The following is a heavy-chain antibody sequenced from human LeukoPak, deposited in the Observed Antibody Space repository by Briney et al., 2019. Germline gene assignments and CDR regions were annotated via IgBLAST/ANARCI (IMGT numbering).Heavy chain of an antibody. J-gene: IGHJ6*02. V-gene: IGHV3-7*03. Sequence: PGGSLRLSCAASGFTFSNYWMNWVRQAPGRGLEWVANIKQGGGETYNVDSVKGRFTISRDNAKNSLYLQMSNLRAEDTAVYFCARGGGLDVWGQGATVTVSS. D-gene: IGHD3-16*01. CDR2: IKQGGGET. CDR3: ARGGGLDV. CDR1: GFTFSNYW.